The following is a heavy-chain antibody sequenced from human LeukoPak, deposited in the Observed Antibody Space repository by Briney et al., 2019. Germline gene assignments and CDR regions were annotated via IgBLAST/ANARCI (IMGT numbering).Heavy chain of an antibody. J-gene: IGHJ3*02. V-gene: IGHV1-2*02. D-gene: IGHD1-26*01. CDR1: GYTFTGYY. Sequence: ASVKVSCKASGYTFTGYYMHWVRQAPGQGLEWMGWINPNSGGTNYAQKFQGRVTMTRDTSISTAYMELSGLRSDDTAVYYCARDVTTSGSYYVRGAFDIWGQGTMVTVSS. CDR2: INPNSGGT. CDR3: ARDVTTSGSYYVRGAFDI.